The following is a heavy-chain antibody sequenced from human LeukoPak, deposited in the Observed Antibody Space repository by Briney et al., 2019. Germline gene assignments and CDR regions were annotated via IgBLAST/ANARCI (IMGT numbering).Heavy chain of an antibody. CDR2: MNEYGSEI. D-gene: IGHD3-9*01. V-gene: IGHV3-7*01. CDR3: ARDHLYYDISGPRFDY. J-gene: IGHJ4*01. CDR1: GFIFRDFS. Sequence: PGGSLRLSCSVSGFIFRDFSMSWVRQAPGKGLEWVAKMNEYGSEIFYVDSVKGRFTISRDNGKNSLYLEMNSLRAEDTAVYYCARDHLYYDISGPRFDYWGHGTRVTVSS.